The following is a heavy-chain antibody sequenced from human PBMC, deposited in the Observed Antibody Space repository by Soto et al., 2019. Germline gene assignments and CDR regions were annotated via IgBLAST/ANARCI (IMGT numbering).Heavy chain of an antibody. CDR3: ARDVSPGSSSLYLDAFDI. J-gene: IGHJ3*02. Sequence: EVQLEESGGGLVQPGGSLRLSCAASGFTLSMYWMTWVRQAPGRGLEWVANIKQDGSKKSYLDSVRGRFTISRDNVRISLYLQMDSLRAEDTALYYCARDVSPGSSSLYLDAFDIWGQGTMVIVSS. V-gene: IGHV3-7*05. CDR2: IKQDGSKK. D-gene: IGHD6-13*01. CDR1: GFTLSMYW.